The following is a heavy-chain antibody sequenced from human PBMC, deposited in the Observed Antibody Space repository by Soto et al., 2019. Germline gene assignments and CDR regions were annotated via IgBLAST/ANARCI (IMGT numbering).Heavy chain of an antibody. Sequence: GGSLRLSCAASGFTFSSYAMSWVRQAPGKGLEWVSAISGSGGSTYYADSVKGRFTISRDNSKNTLYLQMNSLRAEDTAVYYCAKDYQRGIAAAGAQRFDPWGQGTLVTVSS. CDR3: AKDYQRGIAAAGAQRFDP. D-gene: IGHD6-13*01. V-gene: IGHV3-23*01. CDR1: GFTFSSYA. CDR2: ISGSGGST. J-gene: IGHJ5*02.